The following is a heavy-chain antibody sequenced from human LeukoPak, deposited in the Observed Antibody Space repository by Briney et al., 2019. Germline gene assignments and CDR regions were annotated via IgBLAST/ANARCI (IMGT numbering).Heavy chain of an antibody. CDR1: GGSVSSCSYY. CDR3: AREEMATMYCFDY. Sequence: AETLSLTCTLSGGSVSSCSYYWRWVRRPAGRGLVWFGYICYSERTNYTPSLKSRVTISVDTSKNQFSLKLNSVTAADTAVYYCAREEMATMYCFDYWGQGTLVTVSS. V-gene: IGHV4-61*01. CDR2: ICYSERT. D-gene: IGHD5-24*01. J-gene: IGHJ4*02.